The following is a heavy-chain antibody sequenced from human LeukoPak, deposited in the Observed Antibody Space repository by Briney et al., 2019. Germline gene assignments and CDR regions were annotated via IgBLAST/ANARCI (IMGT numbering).Heavy chain of an antibody. D-gene: IGHD3-10*01. V-gene: IGHV1-46*01. J-gene: IGHJ5*02. CDR3: ARDGVWFGESNWFDP. CDR2: INPSGGST. CDR1: AYTFTSYY. Sequence: GPSVKVSCKASAYTFTSYYMHWVRQAPGQGLEWKGIINPSGGSTSYAQKFQGRVTMTRDTSTSTVYMELSSLRSEDTAVYYCARDGVWFGESNWFDPWGQGTLVTVSS.